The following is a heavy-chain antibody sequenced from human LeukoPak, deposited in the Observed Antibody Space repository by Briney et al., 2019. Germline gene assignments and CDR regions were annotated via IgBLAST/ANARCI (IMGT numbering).Heavy chain of an antibody. Sequence: SETLSLTCTVSGGSISSSSYYWGWIRQPPGKGLEWIGSIYYSGSTYYNPSLKSRVTISVDTSKNQFSLKLSSVTAADTAVYYCARIVAPLQYSSSSPTGQLNYFDYWGQGTLVTVSS. CDR1: GGSISSSSYY. D-gene: IGHD6-6*01. CDR3: ARIVAPLQYSSSSPTGQLNYFDY. J-gene: IGHJ4*02. V-gene: IGHV4-39*07. CDR2: IYYSGST.